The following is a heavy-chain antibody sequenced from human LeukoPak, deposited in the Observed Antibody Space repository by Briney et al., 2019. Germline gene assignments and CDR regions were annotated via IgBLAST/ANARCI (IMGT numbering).Heavy chain of an antibody. D-gene: IGHD3-10*01. J-gene: IGHJ4*02. CDR1: GFTFSRYW. V-gene: IGHV3-7*01. CDR3: ARYGSGSPFDY. CDR2: IKEDGREK. Sequence: GGSLRLSCAASGFTFSRYWMSGVRQAPGKGLEWVANIKEDGREKYYVDSVKGRFTISRDNAKNSLSLQMNSLRAEDTAVYYCARYGSGSPFDYWGQGILVTVSS.